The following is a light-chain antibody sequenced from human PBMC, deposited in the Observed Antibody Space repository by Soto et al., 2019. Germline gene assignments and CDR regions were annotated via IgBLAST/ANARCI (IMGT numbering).Light chain of an antibody. J-gene: IGLJ2*01. V-gene: IGLV2-11*01. CDR3: CSYAGSYTFVV. CDR1: SSDVGGYNY. CDR2: DVS. Sequence: QSALTQPRSVSGSPGQSVTISCTGTSSDVGGYNYVSWYQQHPGKAPKLMIYDVSKRPSGVPDRFSGSKSGNTASLTIYGLQAEDEADYYCCSYAGSYTFVVFGGGTKLT.